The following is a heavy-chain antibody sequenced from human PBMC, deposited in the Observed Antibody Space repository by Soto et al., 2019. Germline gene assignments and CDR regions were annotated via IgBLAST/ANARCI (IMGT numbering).Heavy chain of an antibody. J-gene: IGHJ4*02. CDR2: IIPIFGTA. Sequence: QVQLVQSGAEVKKPGSSVKVSCKASGGTFSSYAIDWVRQAPGQGLEWMGGIIPIFGTADYAQKFQGSVTFXGDESTSTAYMELSSLRSEDTAVYYCARGQTGGGWGYYFDYWGQGTLVTVSS. V-gene: IGHV1-69*12. D-gene: IGHD3-16*01. CDR3: ARGQTGGGWGYYFDY. CDR1: GGTFSSYA.